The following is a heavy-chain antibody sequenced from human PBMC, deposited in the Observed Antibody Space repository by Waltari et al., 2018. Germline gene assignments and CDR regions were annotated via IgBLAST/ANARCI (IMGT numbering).Heavy chain of an antibody. CDR2: IRSSGTTI. J-gene: IGHJ4*02. CDR3: ARQFAY. Sequence: EVHLVESGGDLVQPGGSLRLSCATSGFSISENGMNWVRQAPGKGLECVSYIRSSGTTISYADSVRGRFTISRDTANNSLFLQMNNLRADDTGVYYCARQFAYWGQGALVTVSS. CDR1: GFSISENG. V-gene: IGHV3-48*03.